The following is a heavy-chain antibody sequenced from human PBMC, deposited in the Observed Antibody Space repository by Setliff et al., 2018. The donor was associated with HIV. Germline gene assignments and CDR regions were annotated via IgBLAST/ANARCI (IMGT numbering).Heavy chain of an antibody. CDR2: INSDGSST. CDR3: ARGGSNSWSPFDY. Sequence: GGSLRLSCAASGFTFSGYWMHWVRQAPGKGLVWVSRINSDGSSTTYADSVKGCFTISRDNAKNTLYLQMNSRRAEDTAVYYCARGGSNSWSPFDYWGQGTLVTVSS. J-gene: IGHJ4*02. V-gene: IGHV3-74*01. D-gene: IGHD6-13*01. CDR1: GFTFSGYW.